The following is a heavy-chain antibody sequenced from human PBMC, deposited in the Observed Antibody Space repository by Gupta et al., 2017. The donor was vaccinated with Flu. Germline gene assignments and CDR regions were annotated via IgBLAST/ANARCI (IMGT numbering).Heavy chain of an antibody. D-gene: IGHD3-16*01. CDR2: THQQGTS. J-gene: IGHJ4*02. CDR1: GGSGQPFSEYY. Sequence: HVQPDPRRAGLLPPAETRSLSCAVSGGSGQPFSEYYWTWIRQSPGKGLEWIGETHQQGTSFYNPSLESRASLSLDTSQNQFSLRLTSVTAADTAVYYCARGSKRSSQMLFDIWGQGTLLTVST. CDR3: ARGSKRSSQMLFDI. V-gene: IGHV4-34*01.